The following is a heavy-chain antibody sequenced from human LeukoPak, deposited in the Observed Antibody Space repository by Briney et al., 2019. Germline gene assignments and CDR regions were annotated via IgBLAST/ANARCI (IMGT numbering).Heavy chain of an antibody. CDR3: ARGLRDYYYGMDV. CDR2: ISGSGGIT. V-gene: IGHV3-23*01. CDR1: GFSFSNYA. J-gene: IGHJ6*02. D-gene: IGHD4-17*01. Sequence: GGSLRLSCAASGFSFSNYAVGWVRQAPGKGLEWVSVISGSGGITYYADSVKGRLTISKDISKNTVYLQMNSLRAEDTAVYYCARGLRDYYYGMDVWGQGTTVTVSS.